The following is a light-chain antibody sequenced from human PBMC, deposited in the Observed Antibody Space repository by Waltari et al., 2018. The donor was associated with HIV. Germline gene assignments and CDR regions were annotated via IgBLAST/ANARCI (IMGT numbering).Light chain of an antibody. Sequence: QSELSQPPSASGTPGQRVAISCSGSSSNIGRNTVNWYQQLPGTAPKLLIYSNNQRPSGVPDRFSGSKSGTSASLAITGLQSEDEAEYYCALWDDSLNGVLFGGGTKLTVL. V-gene: IGLV1-44*01. CDR2: SNN. CDR3: ALWDDSLNGVL. CDR1: SSNIGRNT. J-gene: IGLJ2*01.